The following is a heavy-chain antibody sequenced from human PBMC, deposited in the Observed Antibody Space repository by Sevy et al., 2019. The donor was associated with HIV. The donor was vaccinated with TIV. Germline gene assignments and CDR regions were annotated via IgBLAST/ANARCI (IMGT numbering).Heavy chain of an antibody. Sequence: GGSLRLSCAASGFTFSYYAMTWVRQAPGKGLEWVSAISGSGDTTYYAESVKGRFTISRGNSRGTLYLQINSLRAEDTAIYFCAKEGYRLPGADAIDIWGQGTMVTVSS. CDR3: AKEGYRLPGADAIDI. J-gene: IGHJ3*02. D-gene: IGHD3-16*01. CDR1: GFTFSYYA. V-gene: IGHV3-23*01. CDR2: ISGSGDTT.